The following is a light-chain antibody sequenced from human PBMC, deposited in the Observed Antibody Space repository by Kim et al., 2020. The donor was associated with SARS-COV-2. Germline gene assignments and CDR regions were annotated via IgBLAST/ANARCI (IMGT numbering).Light chain of an antibody. CDR3: NSRDSSGNFWV. CDR2: GNE. Sequence: SSELTQDPAVSVALGQTVRISCQGASLRSYYTSWYQQKPRQAPVLVIYGNERRPSGSPDRFSGSISGNTASLTITRAQAGDEADSYCNSRDSSGNFWVFG. V-gene: IGLV3-19*01. J-gene: IGLJ3*02. CDR1: SLRSYY.